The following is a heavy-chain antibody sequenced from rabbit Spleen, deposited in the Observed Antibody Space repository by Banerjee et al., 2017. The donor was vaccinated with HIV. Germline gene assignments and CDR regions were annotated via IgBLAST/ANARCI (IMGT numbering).Heavy chain of an antibody. CDR1: GFSFSSSYW. Sequence: QSLEESGGGLVKPGASLTLTCKASGFSFSSSYWMCWVRQAPGEGLEWIACIYAGSSGNTYSAIWAKGRFTISKTSSTTVTLQMTSLTAADTATYFCARDTASSFSSYGMDLWGPGTLVTVS. V-gene: IGHV1S40*01. D-gene: IGHD8-1*01. CDR3: ARDTASSFSSYGMDL. CDR2: IYAGSSGNT. J-gene: IGHJ6*01.